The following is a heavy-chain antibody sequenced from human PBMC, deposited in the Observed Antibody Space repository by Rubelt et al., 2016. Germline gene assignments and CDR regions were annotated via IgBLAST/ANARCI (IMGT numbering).Heavy chain of an antibody. D-gene: IGHD3/OR15-3a*01. J-gene: IGHJ3*02. V-gene: IGHV5-51*01. CDR2: IYPGDFTT. CDR1: GYSFTRYW. CDR3: ARLLDAAFDI. Sequence: EVQLVQSGAEVKKPGESLKISCKGSGYSFTRYWIGWVRQLPGKGLEWMGIIYPGDFTTKYSPSFQGQVTISADKSINTAYLQWSSLQASNSAMYYCARLLDAAFDIWGQGTMVTVSS.